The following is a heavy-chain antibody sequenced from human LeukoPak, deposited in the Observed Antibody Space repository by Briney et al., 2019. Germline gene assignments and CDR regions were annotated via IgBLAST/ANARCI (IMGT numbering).Heavy chain of an antibody. D-gene: IGHD2-21*01. V-gene: IGHV3-9*01. J-gene: IGHJ6*03. CDR1: GFTFDDYA. CDR2: ISWNSGSI. Sequence: PGGSLRLSCAASGFTFDDYAMHWVRQAPGKGLEWVSGISWNSGSIGYADSVKGRFTISRDNAKNSLYLQMNSLRAEDTALYYCAKGRHMNLSYMDVWGKGTTVTISS. CDR3: AKGRHMNLSYMDV.